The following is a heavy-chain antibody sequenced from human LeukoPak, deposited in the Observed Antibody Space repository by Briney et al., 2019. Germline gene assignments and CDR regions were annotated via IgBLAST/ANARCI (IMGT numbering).Heavy chain of an antibody. D-gene: IGHD2-15*01. V-gene: IGHV3-53*01. J-gene: IGHJ4*02. CDR3: AKERSEVVVAATNY. CDR1: GFTVSSNY. CDR2: IYSGDTT. Sequence: GGSLRLSCAASGFTVSSNYMSWVRHAPGKGLEWVSVIYSGDTTYYADSVRGRFTISRDNSKNTLSLQINSLRAEDTAVYYCAKERSEVVVAATNYWGQGTLVTVSS.